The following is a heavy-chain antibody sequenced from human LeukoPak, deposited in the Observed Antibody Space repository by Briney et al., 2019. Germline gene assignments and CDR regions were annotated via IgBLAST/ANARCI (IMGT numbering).Heavy chain of an antibody. CDR2: INPNSGGT. CDR1: GGTFSSYA. J-gene: IGHJ4*02. Sequence: GSSVKVSCKASGGTFSSYAISWVRQAPGQGLEWMGWINPNSGGTNYAQKFQGRVTMTRDTSISTAYMELSRLRSDDTAVYYCARDPEMTTVTKAHDYWGQGTLVTVSS. CDR3: ARDPEMTTVTKAHDY. D-gene: IGHD4-11*01. V-gene: IGHV1-2*02.